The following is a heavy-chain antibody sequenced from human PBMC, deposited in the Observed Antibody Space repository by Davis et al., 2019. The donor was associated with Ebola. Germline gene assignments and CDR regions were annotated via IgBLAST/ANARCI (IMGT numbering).Heavy chain of an antibody. J-gene: IGHJ4*02. CDR3: ERVSNTGWEFDF. D-gene: IGHD6-19*01. CDR1: GYTFTSYG. Sequence: ASVKVSCKASGYTFTSYGLSWVRQAPGQGLEWMGWISALTGNTKYLQNLQGRVTMTTDTPTSTAYMELRSLISDDTAVYYCERVSNTGWEFDFWGQGTLVTVSS. V-gene: IGHV1-18*01. CDR2: ISALTGNT.